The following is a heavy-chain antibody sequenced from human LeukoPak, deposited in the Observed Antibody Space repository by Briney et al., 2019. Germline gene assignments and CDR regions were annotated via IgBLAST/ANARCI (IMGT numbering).Heavy chain of an antibody. Sequence: GRSLRLSCAASGFTFSSYGMHWVRQAPGKGLEWVAVISYDGSNKYYADSVKGRFTISRDNSKNTLYLQMNSLRAEDTAVYYCVCAAEQLVLGYWGQGTLVTVSS. CDR3: VCAAEQLVLGY. J-gene: IGHJ4*02. V-gene: IGHV3-30*03. D-gene: IGHD6-13*01. CDR2: ISYDGSNK. CDR1: GFTFSSYG.